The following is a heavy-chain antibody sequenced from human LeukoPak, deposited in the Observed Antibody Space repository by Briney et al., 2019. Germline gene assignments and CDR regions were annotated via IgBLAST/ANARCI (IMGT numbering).Heavy chain of an antibody. CDR3: ARGDDILTGYHHPFDY. V-gene: IGHV3-30-3*01. D-gene: IGHD3-9*01. CDR1: GFTFSSYA. Sequence: PGRSLRLSCAASGFTFSSYAMHWVRQAPGKGLEWVAVISYDGSNKYYADSVKGRFTISSDNSKNTLYLQMNSLRAEDTAVYYCARGDDILTGYHHPFDYWGQGTLVTVSS. CDR2: ISYDGSNK. J-gene: IGHJ4*02.